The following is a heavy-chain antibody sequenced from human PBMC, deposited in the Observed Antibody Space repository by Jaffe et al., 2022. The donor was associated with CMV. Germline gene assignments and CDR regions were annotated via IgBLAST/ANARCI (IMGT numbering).Heavy chain of an antibody. V-gene: IGHV1-18*01. CDR2: ISGYDGRT. Sequence: QVQLVQSGAEVKKPGASVKVSCKASGYSFTSYGISWVRQAPGQGLEWLGWISGYDGRTNYAQKTQGRLSMTIDTPTSTAYMELRSLRSDDTAVYYCAREILRRNKLEDYFDPWGQGTLVTVSS. CDR3: AREILRRNKLEDYFDP. D-gene: IGHD3-3*01. CDR1: GYSFTSYG. J-gene: IGHJ4*02.